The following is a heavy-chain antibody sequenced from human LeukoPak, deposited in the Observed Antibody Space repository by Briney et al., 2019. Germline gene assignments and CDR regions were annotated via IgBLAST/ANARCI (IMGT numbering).Heavy chain of an antibody. CDR2: IKSKTDGGTT. CDR3: TTGEDIVVVVTYYFDY. J-gene: IGHJ4*02. V-gene: IGHV3-15*01. CDR1: GFTLSSSW. D-gene: IGHD2-15*01. Sequence: GGSLRLSCAASGFTLSSSWMSWVRQAPGKGLEWVGRIKSKTDGGTTDYAAPVKGRFTISRDDSKNTLYLQMNSLKTEDTAVYYCTTGEDIVVVVTYYFDYWGQGTLVTVSS.